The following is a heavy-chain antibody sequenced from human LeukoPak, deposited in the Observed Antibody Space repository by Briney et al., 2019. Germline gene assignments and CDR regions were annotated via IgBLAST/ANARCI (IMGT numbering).Heavy chain of an antibody. CDR1: RFTFSSYG. V-gene: IGHV3-30*02. Sequence: SGGSLRLSCAASRFTFSSYGMHWVRQAPGKGLQWVAYIRYDGSNQYYADSAKGRFTISRDNSKNTLYLQINSLRSEDTAVYYCAKDDSTSWYYSDYWGQGTLVTVSS. J-gene: IGHJ4*02. CDR3: AKDDSTSWYYSDY. D-gene: IGHD6-13*01. CDR2: IRYDGSNQ.